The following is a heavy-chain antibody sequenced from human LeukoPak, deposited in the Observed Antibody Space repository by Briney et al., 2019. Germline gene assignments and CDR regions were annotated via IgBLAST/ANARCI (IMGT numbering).Heavy chain of an antibody. CDR3: ARDSPPNYDILTGYSTHNWFDP. CDR1: GFTFSSYA. J-gene: IGHJ5*02. D-gene: IGHD3-9*01. Sequence: PGGSLRLSCAASGFTFSSYAMSWVRQAPGKGLEWVSAISGSGGSTYYADSVKGRFTISRDNSKNTLYLQMNSLRAEDTAVYYCARDSPPNYDILTGYSTHNWFDPWGQGTLVTVSS. CDR2: ISGSGGST. V-gene: IGHV3-23*01.